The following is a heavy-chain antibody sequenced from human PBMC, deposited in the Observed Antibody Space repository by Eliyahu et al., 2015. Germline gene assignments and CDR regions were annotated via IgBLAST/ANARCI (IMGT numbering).Heavy chain of an antibody. Sequence: QLQLQESGPGLVKPSETLSXLCTVXGXXIXHRPHFWGWIRQPPGKGLEWMGGISYLGDVFDNPSLKSRLKISVHTSRNQISLTLTAVTAADTAVYYCMRQAKDCTYGNCHPNPRGPLDSWGQGTLVTVSS. J-gene: IGHJ4*02. V-gene: IGHV4-39*01. D-gene: IGHD2-8*01. CDR1: GXXIXHRPHF. CDR3: MRQAKDCTYGNCHPNPRGPLDS. CDR2: ISYLGDV.